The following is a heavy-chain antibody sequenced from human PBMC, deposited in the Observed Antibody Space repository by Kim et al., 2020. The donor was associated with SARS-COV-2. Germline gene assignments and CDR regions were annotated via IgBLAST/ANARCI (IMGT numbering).Heavy chain of an antibody. CDR3: ARDSSGSYAHFDY. Sequence: GGSLRLSCAASGFTVSSNYMSWVRQAPGKGLEWVSVIYSGGSTYYADSVKGRFTISRDNSKNTLYLQMNSLRAEDTAVYYCARDSSGSYAHFDYWGQGTLVTVSS. J-gene: IGHJ4*02. CDR1: GFTVSSNY. CDR2: IYSGGST. V-gene: IGHV3-53*01. D-gene: IGHD1-26*01.